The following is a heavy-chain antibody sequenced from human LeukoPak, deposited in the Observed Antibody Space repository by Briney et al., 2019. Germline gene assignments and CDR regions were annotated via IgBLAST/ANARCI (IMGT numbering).Heavy chain of an antibody. CDR2: INSDGSST. V-gene: IGHV3-74*01. CDR1: GFTFSSYW. CDR3: ARESSSGWAYYFDY. Sequence: GGSLRLSCAASGFTFSSYWMHWVRHAPGKGLVWVSRINSDGSSTSYADSVKGRFTISRDNAKNTLYLQMNSLRAEDTAVYYCARESSSGWAYYFDYWGQGTLVTVSS. D-gene: IGHD6-25*01. J-gene: IGHJ4*02.